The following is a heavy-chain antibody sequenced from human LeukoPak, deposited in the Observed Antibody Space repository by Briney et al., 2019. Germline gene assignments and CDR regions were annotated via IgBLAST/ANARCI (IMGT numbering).Heavy chain of an antibody. J-gene: IGHJ4*02. D-gene: IGHD5-18*01. Sequence: ASVKVSCKASGYTFTGYYMHWVRQAPGQGLEWMGWISAYNGNTNYAQKLQGRVTMTTDTSTSTAYMELRSLRSDDTAVYYCARVAEGIQLWLFDDYWGQGTLVTVSS. CDR1: GYTFTGYY. CDR2: ISAYNGNT. V-gene: IGHV1-18*04. CDR3: ARVAEGIQLWLFDDY.